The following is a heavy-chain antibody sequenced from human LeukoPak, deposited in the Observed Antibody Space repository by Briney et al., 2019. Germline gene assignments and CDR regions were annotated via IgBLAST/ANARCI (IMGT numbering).Heavy chain of an antibody. D-gene: IGHD2-8*01. Sequence: GGSLRLSCAASGFTFRSYALHWVRQSPGKGLEWVAVISYHGTNKYYADSVKGRFTISRDNSGNTLFLQMNSLRPEDSALYYCARNMQFVQSLGGLDVWGQGTTVTVSS. V-gene: IGHV3-30-3*01. CDR1: GFTFRSYA. CDR2: ISYHGTNK. CDR3: ARNMQFVQSLGGLDV. J-gene: IGHJ6*01.